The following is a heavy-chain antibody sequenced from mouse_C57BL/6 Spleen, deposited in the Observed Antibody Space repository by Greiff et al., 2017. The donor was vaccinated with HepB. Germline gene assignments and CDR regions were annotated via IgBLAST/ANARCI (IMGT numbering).Heavy chain of an antibody. CDR2: ISNGGGST. D-gene: IGHD1-1*01. J-gene: IGHJ1*03. CDR3: ARQGPSHYGSSYGYFDV. Sequence: EVQLVESGGGLVQPGGSLKLSCAASGFTFSDYYMYWVRQTPEKRLRWVAYISNGGGSTYYPDTVKGRFTISRDKAKNTLYLQMSRLKSEDTAMYYCARQGPSHYGSSYGYFDVWGTGTTVTVSS. V-gene: IGHV5-12*01. CDR1: GFTFSDYY.